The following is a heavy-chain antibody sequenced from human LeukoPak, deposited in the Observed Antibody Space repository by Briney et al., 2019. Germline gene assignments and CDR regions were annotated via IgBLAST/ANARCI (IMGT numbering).Heavy chain of an antibody. CDR1: ACTFSSYC. CDR3: AKFPWIQELWFDP. Sequence: GGSLTLSCAASACTFSSYCMHWVRQAAGKGLEWVACIRADGTNKYYADSVKGLFTISRNNTKHTLSLQTSSLRADATAVYYCAKFPWIQELWFDPWGGGTVDTVSS. V-gene: IGHV3-30*02. D-gene: IGHD5-18*01. CDR2: IRADGTNK. J-gene: IGHJ5*02.